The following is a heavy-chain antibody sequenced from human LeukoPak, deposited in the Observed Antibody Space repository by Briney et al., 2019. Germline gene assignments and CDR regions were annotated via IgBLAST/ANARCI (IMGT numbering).Heavy chain of an antibody. J-gene: IGHJ4*02. V-gene: IGHV3-73*01. CDR3: TSNYYDSSGLLYY. D-gene: IGHD3-22*01. CDR1: GFTFSGSA. CDR2: IRSKANSYAT. Sequence: GGSLKLSCAASGFTFSGSAMHWVRQASGKGLEWVGRIRSKANSYATAYAASVKGRFTISRDDSKNTAYLQMNSLKTEDTAVYYCTSNYYDSSGLLYYWGQGTLVTVSS.